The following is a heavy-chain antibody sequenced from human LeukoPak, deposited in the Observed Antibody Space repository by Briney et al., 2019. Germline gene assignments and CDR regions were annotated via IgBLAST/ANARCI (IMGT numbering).Heavy chain of an antibody. CDR1: GYTFTGYY. CDR3: AREGTCSSTSCNHDY. D-gene: IGHD2-2*01. J-gene: IGHJ4*02. V-gene: IGHV1-2*02. Sequence: ASVKVFCKGFGYTFTGYYMHWVRQAPGQGLEWMGWINPNSGGTNYAQKFQGRVTMTRDTSISTAYMELSRLRSDDTAVYYCAREGTCSSTSCNHDYWGQGTLVTVSS. CDR2: INPNSGGT.